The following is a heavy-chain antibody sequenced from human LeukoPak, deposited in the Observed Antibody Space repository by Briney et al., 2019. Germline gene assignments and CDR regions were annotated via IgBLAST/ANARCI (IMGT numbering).Heavy chain of an antibody. CDR1: RFTLSSYV. V-gene: IGHV3-30*04. J-gene: IGHJ4*02. CDR3: ARDRYYYDSSGYYFWTPTFDY. D-gene: IGHD3-22*01. Sequence: PGRSLRLSCAASRFTLSSYVMHWVRQAPGKGLEWVAVISYDGSNKYYADSVKGRFTISRDNSKNTLYLQMNSLRAKDTAVYYCARDRYYYDSSGYYFWTPTFDYWGQGTLVTVSS. CDR2: ISYDGSNK.